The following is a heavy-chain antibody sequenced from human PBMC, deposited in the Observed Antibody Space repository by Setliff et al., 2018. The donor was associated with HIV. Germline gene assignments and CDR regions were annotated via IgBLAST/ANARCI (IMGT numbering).Heavy chain of an antibody. CDR2: ISTGGST. J-gene: IGHJ6*02. Sequence: PSETLSLTCSVAGGSISDSYWSWVQQPAGKGLEWIGRISTGGSTKFNPSLGGRASLLVDKSNIQVSLKLTSVTAADTAIYYCARDPNDMDVWGQGTTVTVSS. CDR3: ARDPNDMDV. V-gene: IGHV4-4*07. CDR1: GGSISDSY.